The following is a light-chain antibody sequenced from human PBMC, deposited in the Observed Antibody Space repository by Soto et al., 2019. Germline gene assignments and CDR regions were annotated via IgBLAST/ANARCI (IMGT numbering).Light chain of an antibody. CDR3: QQSYSSIS. CDR2: AAS. V-gene: IGKV1-39*01. Sequence: DLQMTQSPSSLSASVGDRVTITCRASQSISSYLNWYQQKPGKAPKLLIYAASSLQSGVPSRFSGSGSGTDFTLTISSLPPEDCTTYYCQQSYSSISFGQGTRLEIK. J-gene: IGKJ5*01. CDR1: QSISSY.